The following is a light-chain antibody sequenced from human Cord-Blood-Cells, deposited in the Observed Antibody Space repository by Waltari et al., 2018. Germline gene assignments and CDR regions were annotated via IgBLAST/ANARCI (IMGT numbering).Light chain of an antibody. Sequence: RATLSCRASQSVSSNLAWYQQKPGQAPRLLIYGASTRATGIPARFSGSGYGTEFTLTISSLQSEDFAVYYCQQYNNWPLTFGGGTKVEIK. V-gene: IGKV3-15*01. CDR3: QQYNNWPLT. CDR1: QSVSSN. CDR2: GAS. J-gene: IGKJ4*01.